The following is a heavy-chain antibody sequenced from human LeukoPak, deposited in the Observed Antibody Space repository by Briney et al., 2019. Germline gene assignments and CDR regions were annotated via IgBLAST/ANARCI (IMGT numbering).Heavy chain of an antibody. CDR2: INPNSGGT. CDR1: GYTFTAYS. Sequence: ASVKVSCKASGYTFTAYSLHWVRQAPGQGLEWMGWINPNSGGTNYAQKFQGRVTMTRDTSITTAYMELSRLRSDDTAVYYCARDLDYYGSGSFFNIWGQGTMVTVSS. D-gene: IGHD3-10*01. J-gene: IGHJ3*02. CDR3: ARDLDYYGSGSFFNI. V-gene: IGHV1-2*02.